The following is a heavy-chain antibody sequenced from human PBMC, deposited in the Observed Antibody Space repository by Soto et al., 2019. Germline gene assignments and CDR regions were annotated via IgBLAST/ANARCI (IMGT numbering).Heavy chain of an antibody. CDR1: SGSVSSYY. D-gene: IGHD4-17*01. V-gene: IGHV4-59*02. J-gene: IGHJ4*02. CDR2: IYYSGST. CDR3: ARERTTVHLDY. Sequence: SETLSLTSTVSSGSVSSYYWSWIRQPPGKGLEWIGYIYYSGSTNYNPSLKSRVTISVDTSKNQFSLKLSSVTAADTAVYYCARERTTVHLDYWGQGTLVIVSS.